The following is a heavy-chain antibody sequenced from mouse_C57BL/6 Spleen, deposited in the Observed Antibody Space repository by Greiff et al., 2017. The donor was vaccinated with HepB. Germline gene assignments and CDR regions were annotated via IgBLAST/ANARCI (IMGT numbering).Heavy chain of an antibody. CDR1: GYSITSGYD. D-gene: IGHD1-1*01. CDR2: ISYSGST. CDR3: ARGGDYYGSREFAY. J-gene: IGHJ3*01. V-gene: IGHV3-1*01. Sequence: EVQVVESGPGMVKPSQSLSLTCTVTGYSITSGYDWHWIRHFPGNKLEWMGYISYSGSTNYNPSLKSRISITHDTSKNHFFLKLNSVTTEDTATYYCARGGDYYGSREFAYWGQGTLVTVSA.